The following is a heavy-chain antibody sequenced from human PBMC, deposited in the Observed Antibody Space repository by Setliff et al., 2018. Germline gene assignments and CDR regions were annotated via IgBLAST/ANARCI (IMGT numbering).Heavy chain of an antibody. V-gene: IGHV4-61*09. Sequence: SETLSLTCTVSGGSITSGSFYWSWIRQPAGKKLEWIGHIHASGSPDYTPSFKSRVTISRDTSTNQFSLKLGSVTAADTAVYYCARERYFDWFFEDWGHGTLVTVSS. J-gene: IGHJ4*01. CDR3: ARERYFDWFFED. D-gene: IGHD3-9*01. CDR1: GGSITSGSFY. CDR2: IHASGSP.